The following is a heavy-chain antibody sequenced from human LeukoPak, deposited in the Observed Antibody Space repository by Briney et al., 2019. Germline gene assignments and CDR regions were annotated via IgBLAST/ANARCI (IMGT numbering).Heavy chain of an antibody. D-gene: IGHD5-18*01. CDR2: IFHSGSI. V-gene: IGHV4-61*01. J-gene: IGHJ4*02. Sequence: SETLSLTCTVSGGSVSIGYYYWSWIRQPPGKGLEWIGYIFHSGSINNNPSLKSRVTISVDTSKNQFSLKLTSVTAADTAVYYCARDGGYGHYDYWGRGTLVTVSS. CDR1: GGSVSIGYYY. CDR3: ARDGGYGHYDY.